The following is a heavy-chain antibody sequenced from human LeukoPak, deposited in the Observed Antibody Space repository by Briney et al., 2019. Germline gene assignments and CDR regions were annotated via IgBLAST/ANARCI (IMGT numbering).Heavy chain of an antibody. CDR3: ARELERITMIVVVITTSPLGH. V-gene: IGHV3-30-3*01. Sequence: GGSLRLSCAASGFTFSSYAMHWVRQAPGKGLEWVAVISYDGSNKYYAESVKGRFTISRDNSKNTLYLQMNSLRDEDTAVYYCARELERITMIVVVITTSPLGHWGQGTLVTVSS. CDR1: GFTFSSYA. CDR2: ISYDGSNK. J-gene: IGHJ1*01. D-gene: IGHD3-22*01.